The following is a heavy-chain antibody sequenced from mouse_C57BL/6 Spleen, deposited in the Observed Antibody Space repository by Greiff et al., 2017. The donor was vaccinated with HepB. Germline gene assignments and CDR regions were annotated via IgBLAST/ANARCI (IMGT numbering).Heavy chain of an antibody. CDR1: GYTFTDYN. Sequence: EVKLVESGPELVKPGASVKIPCKASGYTFTDYNMDWVKQSHGKSLEWIGDINPNNGGTIYNQKFKGKATLTVDKSSSTAYMELRSLTSEDTAVYYCARSRYDYDGFAYWGQGTLVTVSA. J-gene: IGHJ3*01. CDR3: ARSRYDYDGFAY. D-gene: IGHD2-4*01. CDR2: INPNNGGT. V-gene: IGHV1-18*01.